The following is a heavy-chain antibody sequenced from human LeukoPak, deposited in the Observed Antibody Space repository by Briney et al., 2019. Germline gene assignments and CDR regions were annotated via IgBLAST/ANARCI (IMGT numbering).Heavy chain of an antibody. CDR1: GYTFTGYY. Sequence: GASVKVSCKASGYTFTGYYMHWVRQAPGQGLEWMGRINPNSGGTDYAQKFQGRVTMTRDTSISTAYMELSRPRSDDTAVYYCAPGGGVTTPLRTYYFDYWGQGTLVTVSS. J-gene: IGHJ4*02. V-gene: IGHV1-2*06. CDR3: APGGGVTTPLRTYYFDY. CDR2: INPNSGGT. D-gene: IGHD4-17*01.